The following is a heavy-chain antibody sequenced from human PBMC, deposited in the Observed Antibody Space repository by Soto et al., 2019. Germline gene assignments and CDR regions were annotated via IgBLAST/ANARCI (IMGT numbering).Heavy chain of an antibody. D-gene: IGHD6-13*01. CDR2: IIPIFGTA. Sequence: SVKVSCKASGGTFSSYAISWVRQAPGQGLEWMGGIIPIFGTANYAQKFQGRVTITADESMSTAYMELSSLRSEDTAVYYCALFGQQLVQPGDYWGQGTLVTVSS. V-gene: IGHV1-69*13. J-gene: IGHJ4*02. CDR1: GGTFSSYA. CDR3: ALFGQQLVQPGDY.